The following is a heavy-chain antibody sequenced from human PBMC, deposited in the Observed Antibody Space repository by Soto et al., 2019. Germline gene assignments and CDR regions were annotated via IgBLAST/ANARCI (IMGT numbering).Heavy chain of an antibody. D-gene: IGHD3-3*01. CDR1: GGSISSGDYY. CDR3: ARESITIFGVVTPSGWFDP. V-gene: IGHV4-30-4*01. Sequence: QVQLQESGPGLVKPSQTLSLTCTVSGGSISSGDYYWSWIRQPPGKGLEWIGYIYYSGSTYYNPSLKSRVTISVDTSKNQFSLKLSSVTAADTAVYYCARESITIFGVVTPSGWFDPWGQGTLVTVSS. CDR2: IYYSGST. J-gene: IGHJ5*02.